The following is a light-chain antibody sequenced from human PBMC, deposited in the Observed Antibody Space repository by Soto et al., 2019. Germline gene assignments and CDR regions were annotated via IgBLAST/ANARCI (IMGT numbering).Light chain of an antibody. Sequence: DIQMTQSPSSMSASVGDRVTITCQASQDITNYFNWYQQKPGKAPRLLLYDASSLETGVPSRFSGSGSGTDFTFTISSLQPEDIATYYCQHYDHLPITFGQGTRLENK. V-gene: IGKV1-33*01. CDR1: QDITNY. J-gene: IGKJ5*01. CDR2: DAS. CDR3: QHYDHLPIT.